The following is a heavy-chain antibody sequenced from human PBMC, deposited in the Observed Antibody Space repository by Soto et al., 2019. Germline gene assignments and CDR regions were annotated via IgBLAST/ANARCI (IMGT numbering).Heavy chain of an antibody. CDR3: ATLIPDYGDQDNQFISVFVS. V-gene: IGHV4-30-4*01. CDR1: GGSIITNDYY. CDR2: IFYRGST. D-gene: IGHD4-17*01. Sequence: PSETLSLTCTVSGGSIITNDYYWSWIRQSPEKGLELIAYIFYRGSTYYDPSLKSRATISVDTSKNQFSLKLNSVTAADTAVYYCATLIPDYGDQDNQFISVFVSWGQGTLVTVSS. J-gene: IGHJ4*02.